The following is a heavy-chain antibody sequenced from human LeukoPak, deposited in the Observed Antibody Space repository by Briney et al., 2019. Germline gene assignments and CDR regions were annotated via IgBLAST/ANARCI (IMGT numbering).Heavy chain of an antibody. V-gene: IGHV1-18*01. Sequence: GASVRVSCKASGYTFTSYGISWVRQAPGQGLEWMGWISAYTGNTNYAQKLQGRVTMTTDTSTSTAYMELRSLRSDDTAVYYCARDRLWGIWFGELYPPSPPYFDYWGQGTLVTVSS. J-gene: IGHJ4*02. D-gene: IGHD3-10*01. CDR2: ISAYTGNT. CDR1: GYTFTSYG. CDR3: ARDRLWGIWFGELYPPSPPYFDY.